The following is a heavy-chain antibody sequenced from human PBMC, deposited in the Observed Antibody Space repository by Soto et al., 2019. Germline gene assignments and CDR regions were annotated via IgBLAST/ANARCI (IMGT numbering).Heavy chain of an antibody. CDR3: ASGNRGVGLFDY. V-gene: IGHV4-59*01. J-gene: IGHJ4*02. CDR1: GGSISSYY. D-gene: IGHD1-26*01. CDR2: IYYSGST. Sequence: QVQLQESGPGLVKPSETLSLTCTVSGGSISSYYWSWIRQPPGKGLEWIGYIYYSGSTNYNPSLKSRVIISVDTSKNQFSLKLSSVTAADTAVYYCASGNRGVGLFDYWGQGTLVTVSS.